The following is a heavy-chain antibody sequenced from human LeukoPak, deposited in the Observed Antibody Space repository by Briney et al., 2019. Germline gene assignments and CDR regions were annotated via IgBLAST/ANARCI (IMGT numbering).Heavy chain of an antibody. D-gene: IGHD2-21*01. Sequence: SETLSLTCTVSAASISADDYYWSWIRQLPGKGPEWIGYIYYSGSTYYNPSLKSRVTILVDTSKSQFYMKLSSVTAADTAVYYCARDTYQHYFDHWGPGTLVTVSS. CDR2: IYYSGST. CDR3: ARDTYQHYFDH. V-gene: IGHV4-31*03. J-gene: IGHJ4*02. CDR1: AASISADDYY.